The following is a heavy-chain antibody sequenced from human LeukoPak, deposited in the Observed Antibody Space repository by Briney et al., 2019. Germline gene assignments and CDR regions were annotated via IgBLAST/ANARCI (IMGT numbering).Heavy chain of an antibody. CDR2: IYYSGST. CDR1: GGSISSGDYY. Sequence: SETLSLTCTVSGGSISSGDYYWSWIRQPPGKGLEWIGYIYYSGSTYYNPSLKSRVTISVDTSKNQFSLKLRSVTAANTAVYYCAREDGSTSCYTLWGQGTLVTVSS. CDR3: AREDGSTSCYTL. D-gene: IGHD2-2*02. J-gene: IGHJ4*02. V-gene: IGHV4-30-4*08.